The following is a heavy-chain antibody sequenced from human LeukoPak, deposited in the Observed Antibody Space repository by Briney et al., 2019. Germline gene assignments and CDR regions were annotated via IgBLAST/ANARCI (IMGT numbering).Heavy chain of an antibody. CDR2: IYYSGST. CDR1: GGSISSGGYY. D-gene: IGHD5-12*01. Sequence: SETLSLTCTVSGGSISSGGYYWSWIRQHPGKGLEWIGYIYYSGSTHYNPSLKSRVTISVDTSKNQFSLKLSSVTAADMAVYYCARGTIVATPDYWGQGTLVTVSS. V-gene: IGHV4-31*03. J-gene: IGHJ4*02. CDR3: ARGTIVATPDY.